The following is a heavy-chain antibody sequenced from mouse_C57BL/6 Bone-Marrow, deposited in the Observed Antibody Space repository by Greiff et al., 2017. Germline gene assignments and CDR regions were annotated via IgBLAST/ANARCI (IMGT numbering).Heavy chain of an antibody. J-gene: IGHJ3*01. V-gene: IGHV5-6*01. CDR1: GFTFSSYG. CDR3: ARLLGWFAY. Sequence: DVHLVESGGDLVKPGGSLKLSCAASGFTFSSYGMSWVRQTPDKRLEWVATISSGGSYTYNPDSVKGRFTISRDNAKNTLYLQMSSLKSEDTAMYYCARLLGWFAYWGQGTLVTVSA. D-gene: IGHD2-10*02. CDR2: ISSGGSYT.